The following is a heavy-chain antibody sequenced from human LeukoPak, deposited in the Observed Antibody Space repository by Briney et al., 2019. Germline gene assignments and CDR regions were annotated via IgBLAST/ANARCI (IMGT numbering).Heavy chain of an antibody. D-gene: IGHD7-27*01. V-gene: IGHV3-23*01. CDR2: IGSSGGGI. CDR3: AIDPNWGTHS. CDR1: GFTFSTYT. J-gene: IGHJ4*02. Sequence: GGSLRLSCAASGFTFSTYTMYWVRHPPGKRLEWVSIIGSSGGGIHYADSVKGRFTISRDNSKNALYLQMNSLRVEDTAVYFCAIDPNWGTHSWGQGVLVTVSS.